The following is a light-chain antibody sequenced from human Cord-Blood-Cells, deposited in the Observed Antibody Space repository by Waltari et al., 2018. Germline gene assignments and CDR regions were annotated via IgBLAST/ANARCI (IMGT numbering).Light chain of an antibody. J-gene: IGLJ2*01. Sequence: QSALTQPASVSGSPGQPTTISCTGTSSDVCGENYVIWYQQPPGKAPKLLIYEVSNRPSGVSNRFSGSKSGNTASLTISGLQAEDEADYYCSSYTSSSTLVFGGGTKLTVL. CDR2: EVS. V-gene: IGLV2-14*01. CDR1: SSDVCGENY. CDR3: SSYTSSSTLV.